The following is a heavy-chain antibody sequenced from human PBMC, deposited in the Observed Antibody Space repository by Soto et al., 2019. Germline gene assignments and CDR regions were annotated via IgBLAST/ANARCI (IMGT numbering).Heavy chain of an antibody. V-gene: IGHV1-46*01. J-gene: IGHJ6*02. Sequence: QVHLVQSGAEVKRPGVSVKVSCKASGYTFSNYYMHWVRQVPGHGLEWMGIINPSGGGTTYAQRFRGRLTVTRDTSTSTVYMELSSLRSEDTAVYYCARGGPVASSYYYYYGMDVWGQGTKVTVSS. CDR2: INPSGGGT. CDR3: ARGGPVASSYYYYYGMDV. D-gene: IGHD4-4*01. CDR1: GYTFSNYY.